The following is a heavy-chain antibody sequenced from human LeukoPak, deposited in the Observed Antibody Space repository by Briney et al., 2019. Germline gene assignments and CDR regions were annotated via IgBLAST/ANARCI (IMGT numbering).Heavy chain of an antibody. V-gene: IGHV3-23*01. CDR2: ISGSGGST. J-gene: IGHJ4*02. CDR3: AKDRSTCYYDSSGYFDY. CDR1: RFTFSSYA. Sequence: QPGGSLRLSCAASRFTFSSYAMSWVRQAPGKGLEWVSAISGSGGSTYYADSVKGRFTISRDNSKNTLYLQMNSLRAEDTAVYYCAKDRSTCYYDSSGYFDYWGQGTLVTVSS. D-gene: IGHD3-22*01.